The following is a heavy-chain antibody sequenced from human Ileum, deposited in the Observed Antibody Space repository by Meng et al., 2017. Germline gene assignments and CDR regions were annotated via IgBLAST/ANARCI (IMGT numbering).Heavy chain of an antibody. V-gene: IGHV1-18*01. CDR2: VNPNHGGA. Sequence: QGQLGQTGGEVKEPGASGKGACKTSGYTFTNYQTDWVRQAPGQGLEWMGWVNPNHGGASYAQKFQGRLTMTIDTSTTTVYMELRSLRSDDSALYYCARHSTDWSLDYWGQGTLVTVSS. J-gene: IGHJ4*02. CDR1: GYTFTNYQ. D-gene: IGHD2/OR15-2a*01. CDR3: ARHSTDWSLDY.